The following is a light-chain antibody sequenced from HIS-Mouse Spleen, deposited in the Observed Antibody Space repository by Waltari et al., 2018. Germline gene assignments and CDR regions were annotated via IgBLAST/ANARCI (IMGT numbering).Light chain of an antibody. J-gene: IGLJ2*01. V-gene: IGLV2-11*01. Sequence: QSALTQPRSVSGSPGQSVTIPCTGTSRDVGGYNYVSWYQQHPGKAPKLMIYDVSKWPSGVPDRFSGFKSGNTASLTISGLQAEDEADYYCCSYAGSYTLVFGGGTKLTVL. CDR3: CSYAGSYTLV. CDR2: DVS. CDR1: SRDVGGYNY.